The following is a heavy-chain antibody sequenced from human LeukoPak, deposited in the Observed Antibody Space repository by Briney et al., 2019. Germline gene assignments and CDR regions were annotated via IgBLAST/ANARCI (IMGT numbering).Heavy chain of an antibody. J-gene: IGHJ6*02. CDR2: IIPIFGTA. CDR3: AREIIVVVPAAYYYYYGMDV. V-gene: IGHV1-69*13. D-gene: IGHD2-2*01. CDR1: GGTFSSYA. Sequence: SVKVSCKASGGTFSSYAISWVRQAPGQGLEWMGGIIPIFGTANYAQKFQGRVTITADESTSTAYMELSSLRSEDTAVYYCAREIIVVVPAAYYYYYGMDVWGQGTTVTVSS.